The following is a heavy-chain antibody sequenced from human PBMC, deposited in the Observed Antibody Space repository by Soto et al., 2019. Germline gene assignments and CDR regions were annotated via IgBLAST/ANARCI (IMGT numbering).Heavy chain of an antibody. V-gene: IGHV1-18*04. CDR2: ISTYSGKT. J-gene: IGHJ6*02. Sequence: QIQLVQSGAEVKNPGASVKVSCKASGYKFTTYGITWVRQAPGQGLEWMGGISTYSGKTDYAQNFHDRVTMTTETSTNTAYLEVRTLRSDDTAVYYCARGLGTNGLDIWGQGTTVTVSS. D-gene: IGHD3-16*01. CDR1: GYKFTTYG. CDR3: ARGLGTNGLDI.